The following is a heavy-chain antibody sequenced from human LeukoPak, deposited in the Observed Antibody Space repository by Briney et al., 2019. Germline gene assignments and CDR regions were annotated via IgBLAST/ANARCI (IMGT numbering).Heavy chain of an antibody. CDR2: INSDGSST. J-gene: IGHJ4*02. V-gene: IGHV3-74*01. CDR1: GITFSSYW. CDR3: ARGWMGRDDY. Sequence: GGSLRLSCAASGITFSSYWMHWVRQAPGKGLVWVSRINSDGSSTSYVDSAKGRFTTSRDNAKNTLYLQMNSLRAEDTAVYYCARGWMGRDDYWGQGTQVTVSS. D-gene: IGHD1-26*01.